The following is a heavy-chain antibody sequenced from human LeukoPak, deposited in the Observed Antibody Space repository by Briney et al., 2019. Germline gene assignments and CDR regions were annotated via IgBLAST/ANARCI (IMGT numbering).Heavy chain of an antibody. J-gene: IGHJ4*02. CDR2: IYPRDSDT. D-gene: IGHD2-21*02. V-gene: IGHV5-51*01. CDR1: GCSFTSYW. Sequence: GESLEISCKGSGCSFTSYWIGWVRQVPGKGLEWMGIIYPRDSDTRYSPSFQGQVTISADKSISTAYLQWSSLKASDTAMYYCARQTLAYCGGDCYSGSDYWGQGTLVTVSS. CDR3: ARQTLAYCGGDCYSGSDY.